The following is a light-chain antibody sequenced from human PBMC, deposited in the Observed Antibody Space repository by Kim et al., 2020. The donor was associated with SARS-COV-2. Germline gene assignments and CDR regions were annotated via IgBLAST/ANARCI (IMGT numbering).Light chain of an antibody. CDR1: NIGSKS. CDR2: YDS. J-gene: IGLJ2*01. Sequence: SGAPGKTARITCGGNNIGSKSVHWYQQNPGQAPVLVIYYDSDRPSGIPERFSGSNSGNTATLTISRVEAGDEADYYCQVCDSGVVFGGGTQLTVL. V-gene: IGLV3-21*04. CDR3: QVCDSGVV.